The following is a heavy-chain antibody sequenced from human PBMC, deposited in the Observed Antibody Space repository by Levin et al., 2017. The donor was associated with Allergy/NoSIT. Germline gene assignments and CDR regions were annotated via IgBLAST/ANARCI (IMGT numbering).Heavy chain of an antibody. V-gene: IGHV3-53*01. CDR3: ATDGGRSLIRN. J-gene: IGHJ1*01. Sequence: GGSLRLSCAASGFAVSSNYMSWVRQAPGTGREGVSIIYADGTTYHADSVKGRFTISRDNSKNMLYLQMNSLRDDDTAVYYCATDGGRSLIRNWGQGTLVTVSS. D-gene: IGHD3-16*01. CDR1: GFAVSSNY. CDR2: IYADGTT.